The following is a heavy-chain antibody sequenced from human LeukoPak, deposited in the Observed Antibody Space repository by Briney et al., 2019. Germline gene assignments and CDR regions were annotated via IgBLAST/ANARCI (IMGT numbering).Heavy chain of an antibody. CDR3: ARTPPPEHYYDSSGGWFDP. J-gene: IGHJ5*02. CDR1: GGTFSSYA. Sequence: SVKVSCRASGGTFSSYAISWVRQAPGQGLEWVGGIIPIFGTANYAQKFQGRVTITTDESTSTAYVELSSLRSEDTAVYYCARTPPPEHYYDSSGGWFDPWGQGTLVTVSS. CDR2: IIPIFGTA. D-gene: IGHD3-22*01. V-gene: IGHV1-69*05.